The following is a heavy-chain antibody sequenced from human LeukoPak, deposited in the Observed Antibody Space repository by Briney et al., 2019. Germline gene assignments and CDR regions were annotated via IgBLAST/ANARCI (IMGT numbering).Heavy chain of an antibody. J-gene: IGHJ3*02. D-gene: IGHD3-10*01. V-gene: IGHV5-51*01. CDR2: IDPGDSDT. CDR3: ARTETYYGSGSYFDAFDI. CDR1: GYRFTNYW. Sequence: GESLKISCQVSGYRFTNYWIGWVRQMPGKGLEWMGSIDPGDSDTRYSPSFQGQVTISADKSISTAYLQWSSLKASDTAMYYCARTETYYGSGSYFDAFDIWGQGTMVTVSS.